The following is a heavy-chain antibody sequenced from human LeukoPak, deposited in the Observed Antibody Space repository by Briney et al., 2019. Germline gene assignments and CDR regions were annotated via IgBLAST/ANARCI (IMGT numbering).Heavy chain of an antibody. CDR2: IYYSGST. CDR3: ARGRSSGWYAGLFFDY. Sequence: SETLSLTCTVSGGSISSYYWSWIRQPPGKGLEWIGYIYYSGSTNYNPSLKSRATISVDTSKNQFSLKLSSVTAADTAVYYCARGRSSGWYAGLFFDYWGQGTLVTVSS. J-gene: IGHJ4*02. V-gene: IGHV4-59*01. CDR1: GGSISSYY. D-gene: IGHD6-19*01.